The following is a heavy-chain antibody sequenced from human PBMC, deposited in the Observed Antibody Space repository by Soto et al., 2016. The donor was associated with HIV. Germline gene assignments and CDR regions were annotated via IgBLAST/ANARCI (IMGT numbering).Heavy chain of an antibody. V-gene: IGHV4-34*01. D-gene: IGHD3-10*01. CDR3: ARFGEARTWDVFDI. CDR1: AESLSGYY. J-gene: IGHJ3*02. CDR2: INHSGNT. Sequence: QVQLQQWGTGLLKPSETLSLICAVYAESLSGYYWSWIRQSPGKELEWIGEINHSGNTNYNPSLKNRVTMSVDTSKKQFSLKLTSVTAADTAVYYCARFGEARTWDVFDIWGQGTLVTVFS.